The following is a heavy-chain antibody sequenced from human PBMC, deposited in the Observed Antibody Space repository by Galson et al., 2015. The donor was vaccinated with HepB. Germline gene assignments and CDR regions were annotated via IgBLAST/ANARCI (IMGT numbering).Heavy chain of an antibody. CDR2: IYYTGST. D-gene: IGHD1-1*01. CDR1: GGSISCSSYY. V-gene: IGHV4-39*07. Sequence: AILFLTCTVSGGSISCSSYYWGWIRQPPGKGLECIGNIYYTGSTYYSPSLKSRVTISVDTSKNQFSLKLSSVTVADTAIYYCARDHWPLHFDYWGQGTLVTVSS. J-gene: IGHJ4*02. CDR3: ARDHWPLHFDY.